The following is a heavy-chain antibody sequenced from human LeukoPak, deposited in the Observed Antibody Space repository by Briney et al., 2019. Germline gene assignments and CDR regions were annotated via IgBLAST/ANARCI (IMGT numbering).Heavy chain of an antibody. CDR1: GFTFSTSV. Sequence: GGSLRLSCAASGFTFSTSVMSWVRQAPGKGLEWVSVIGNSGGRTFYADSVKGRFTISRDNSRNTVHLQMNFLRAEDTAVYFCAKRASGSGTSLYHFDYWGQGALVTVSS. CDR2: IGNSGGRT. CDR3: AKRASGSGTSLYHFDY. D-gene: IGHD3-10*01. J-gene: IGHJ4*02. V-gene: IGHV3-23*01.